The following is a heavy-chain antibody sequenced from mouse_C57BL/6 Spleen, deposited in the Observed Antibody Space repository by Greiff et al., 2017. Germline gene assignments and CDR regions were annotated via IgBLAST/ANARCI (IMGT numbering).Heavy chain of an antibody. CDR3: ARHEEGSYYDYDGWYFDV. V-gene: IGHV1-62-2*01. CDR2: FYPGSGSI. D-gene: IGHD2-4*01. J-gene: IGHJ1*03. CDR1: GYTFTEYT. Sequence: VQLQQSGAELVKPGASVKLSCKASGYTFTEYTIHWVKQRSGQGLEWIGWFYPGSGSIKYNEKFKDKATLTADKSSSTVYMELSRLTSEDSAVYFCARHEEGSYYDYDGWYFDVWGTGTTVTVSS.